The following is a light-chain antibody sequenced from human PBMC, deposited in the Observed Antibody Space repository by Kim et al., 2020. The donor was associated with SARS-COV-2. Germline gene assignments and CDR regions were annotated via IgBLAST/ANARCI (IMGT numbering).Light chain of an antibody. CDR1: NIGTRG. V-gene: IGLV3-21*04. Sequence: PGRTDRIPCGGNNIGTRGVHWYQQKPGQAPVLVIYYDKDRPSGIPERFSGSHSGNTATLTISRVEAGDEADYYSQVWDSSTNHVMFGGGTQLTVL. CDR3: QVWDSSTNHVM. CDR2: YDK. J-gene: IGLJ3*02.